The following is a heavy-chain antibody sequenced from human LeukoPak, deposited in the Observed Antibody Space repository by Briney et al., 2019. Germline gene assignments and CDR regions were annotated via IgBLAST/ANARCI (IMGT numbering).Heavy chain of an antibody. D-gene: IGHD6-13*01. J-gene: IGHJ4*02. V-gene: IGHV3-21*01. CDR1: GFTFSNTW. CDR3: ARAYSSSWYMGY. Sequence: AGGSLRLSCAASGFTFSNTWMNWVRQAPGKGLEWVSSISSSSSYMYYADSVKGRFTISRDNAKNSLYLQMNSLRAEDTAVYYCARAYSSSWYMGYWGQGTLVTVSS. CDR2: ISSSSSYM.